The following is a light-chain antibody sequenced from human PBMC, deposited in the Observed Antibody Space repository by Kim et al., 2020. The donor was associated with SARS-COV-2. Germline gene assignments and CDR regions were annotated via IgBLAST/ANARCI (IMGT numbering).Light chain of an antibody. V-gene: IGLV1-44*01. CDR1: SSNIGGYA. J-gene: IGLJ3*02. Sequence: GQRVTISCSGSSSNIGGYAVNWYQQLPGTAPKLLIYSNNERPSGVPDRFSGSKSDTSASLAISGLQSEDEADYFCAAWADSLTGWVFGGGTQLTVL. CDR2: SNN. CDR3: AAWADSLTGWV.